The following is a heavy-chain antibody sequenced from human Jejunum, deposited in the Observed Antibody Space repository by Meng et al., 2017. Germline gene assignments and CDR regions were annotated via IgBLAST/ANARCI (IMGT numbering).Heavy chain of an antibody. D-gene: IGHD1-26*01. CDR2: VYYSGHT. CDR3: ARVILYSGSYYFDS. V-gene: IGHV4-61*08. CDR1: GDSVSSDDYY. J-gene: IGHJ4*02. Sequence: GSLRLSCTVSGDSVSSDDYYWSWIRQPPGKGLEWIGYVYYSGHTDYNPSLKSRVTISVDTSKNQFSLKLNSVTAADTAVYYCARVILYSGSYYFDSWGQGTLVTVSS.